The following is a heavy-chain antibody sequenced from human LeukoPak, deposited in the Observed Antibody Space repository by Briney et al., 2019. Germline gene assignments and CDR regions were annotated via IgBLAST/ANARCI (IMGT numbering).Heavy chain of an antibody. CDR1: GFTFSDYY. CDR3: ARDRYDFWSGYFRPDYYYMDV. CDR2: ISSSGSTI. D-gene: IGHD3-3*01. V-gene: IGHV3-11*01. Sequence: GVSLRLSCAASGFTFSDYYMSWIRQAPGKGLEWVSYISSSGSTIYYADSVKGRLTISRDNAKNSLYLQMNSLRAEDTAVYYCARDRYDFWSGYFRPDYYYMDVWGKGTTVTVSS. J-gene: IGHJ6*03.